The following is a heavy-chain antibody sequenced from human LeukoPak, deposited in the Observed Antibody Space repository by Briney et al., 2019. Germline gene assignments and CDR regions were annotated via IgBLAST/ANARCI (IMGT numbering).Heavy chain of an antibody. Sequence: PAETLSLTCTVSGGSISSYYWSWIRQPPGKGLEWVGYIYYSGSTNYNPSLTSRVTRSVDTSNNQFSLKLSSVTAADTAVYYCASPVSGGFDYWGQGTLVTVSS. J-gene: IGHJ4*02. CDR2: IYYSGST. CDR3: ASPVSGGFDY. CDR1: GGSISSYY. D-gene: IGHD3-10*01. V-gene: IGHV4-59*01.